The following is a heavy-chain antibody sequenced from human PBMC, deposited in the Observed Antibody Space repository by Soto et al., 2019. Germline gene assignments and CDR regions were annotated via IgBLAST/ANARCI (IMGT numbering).Heavy chain of an antibody. CDR2: IYWDDDK. CDR1: GFSLSTSGVG. Sequence: GPTLVNPTQTLTLTCTFSGFSLSTSGVGVGWIRQPPGKALEWLALIYWDDDKRYSPSLKSRLTITKDTSKNQVVLTMTNMDPVETATYYCPHSHKGHDLWSDYYYFDHWGQGTLVTVSS. V-gene: IGHV2-5*02. CDR3: PHSHKGHDLWSDYYYFDH. D-gene: IGHD3-3*01. J-gene: IGHJ4*02.